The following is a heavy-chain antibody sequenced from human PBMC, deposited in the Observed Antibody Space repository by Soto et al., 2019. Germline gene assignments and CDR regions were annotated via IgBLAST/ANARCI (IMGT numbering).Heavy chain of an antibody. V-gene: IGHV4-34*01. D-gene: IGHD6-6*01. CDR1: GGSFSGYY. J-gene: IGHJ6*03. Sequence: QVQLQQWGAGLLKPSETLSLTCAVYGGSFSGYYWSWIRQPPGKGLEWIGEINHSGSTNYNPSLKSRVTISVDTSKNQFSLELSSVTAADTAVYYCARGNRIAARSDYMDVWGKGTTVTVSS. CDR3: ARGNRIAARSDYMDV. CDR2: INHSGST.